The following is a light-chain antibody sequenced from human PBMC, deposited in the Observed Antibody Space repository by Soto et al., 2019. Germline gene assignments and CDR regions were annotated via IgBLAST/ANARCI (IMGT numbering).Light chain of an antibody. CDR2: STN. CDR3: VLYMGSGIWV. V-gene: IGLV8-61*01. Sequence: QAVVTQEPSFSVSPGGTVTLTCGLSSGSVSTSYYPSWYQQTPGQAPRTLIYSTNTRSSGVPDRFSGSILGNKAALTITGAQADDESDYYCVLYMGSGIWVXGGGTKVTVL. CDR1: SGSVSTSYY. J-gene: IGLJ2*01.